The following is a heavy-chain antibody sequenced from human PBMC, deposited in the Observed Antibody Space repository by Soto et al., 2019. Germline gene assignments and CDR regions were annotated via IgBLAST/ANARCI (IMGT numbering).Heavy chain of an antibody. D-gene: IGHD6-6*01. CDR3: ARLEGIAARRYYYYMDV. V-gene: IGHV4-59*08. CDR1: GGSISSYY. CDR2: IYYSGST. Sequence: SETLSLTCTVSGGSISSYYWSWIRQPPGKGLEWIGYIYYSGSTNYNPSLKSRVTISVDTSKNQFSLKLSSVTAADTAVYYCARLEGIAARRYYYYMDVWGKGTTVTVSS. J-gene: IGHJ6*03.